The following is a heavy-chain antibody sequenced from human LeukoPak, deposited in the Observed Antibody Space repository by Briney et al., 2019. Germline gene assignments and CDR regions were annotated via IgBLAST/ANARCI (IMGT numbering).Heavy chain of an antibody. V-gene: IGHV3-53*01. D-gene: IGHD4-11*01. Sequence: GGSLRLSCAASGFTFSSYGMNWVRQAPGKGLEWVSVIYSGGSTYYAGSVKGRFTISRDNSKNTLYLQMNSLRAEDTAVYYCASRATVTTDRFWFDPWGQGTLVTVSS. CDR3: ASRATVTTDRFWFDP. CDR1: GFTFSSYG. J-gene: IGHJ5*02. CDR2: IYSGGST.